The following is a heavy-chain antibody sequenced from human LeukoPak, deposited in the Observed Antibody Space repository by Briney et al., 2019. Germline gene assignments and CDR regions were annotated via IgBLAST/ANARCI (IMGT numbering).Heavy chain of an antibody. CDR3: ATDQSLAMVVAFDI. CDR1: GYTLTELS. D-gene: IGHD5-18*01. Sequence: ASVKVSCKVSGYTLTELSMHWVRQTPGKGLEWMGGFDPEDGETIYAQKFQGRVTMTEDTSTDTAYMELSSLRSEDTAVYYCATDQSLAMVVAFDIWGQGTMVTVSS. V-gene: IGHV1-24*01. J-gene: IGHJ3*02. CDR2: FDPEDGET.